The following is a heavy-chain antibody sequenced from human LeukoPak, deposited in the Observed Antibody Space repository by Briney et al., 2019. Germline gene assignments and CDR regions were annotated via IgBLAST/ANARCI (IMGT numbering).Heavy chain of an antibody. Sequence: SCKASGFTFSSYGMHWVRQAPGKGLEWVAVVWYDGSNKYYADSVKGRFTISRDNSKNTLYLQMNSLRAEDTAVYYCARDLVAGYFDYWGQGTLVTVSS. CDR3: ARDLVAGYFDY. CDR1: GFTFSSYG. CDR2: VWYDGSNK. D-gene: IGHD6-19*01. V-gene: IGHV3-33*01. J-gene: IGHJ4*02.